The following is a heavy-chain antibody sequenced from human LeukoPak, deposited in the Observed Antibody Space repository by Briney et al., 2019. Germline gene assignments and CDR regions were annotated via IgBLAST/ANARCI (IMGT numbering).Heavy chain of an antibody. Sequence: PSETLSLTCTVSGGSISSSSYYWGWIRQPPGKGLEWIGSIYYSGSTYYNPSLKSRVTISVDTSKNQFSLKLSSVTAADTAGYYCARRKTLHQTYYDFWSGYFGRFDPWGQGTLVTVSS. CDR2: IYYSGST. V-gene: IGHV4-39*01. CDR1: GGSISSSSYY. CDR3: ARRKTLHQTYYDFWSGYFGRFDP. J-gene: IGHJ5*02. D-gene: IGHD3-3*01.